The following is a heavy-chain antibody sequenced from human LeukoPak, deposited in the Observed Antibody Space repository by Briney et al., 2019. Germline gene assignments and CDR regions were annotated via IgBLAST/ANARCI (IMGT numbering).Heavy chain of an antibody. J-gene: IGHJ4*02. CDR1: GFTFSSYG. V-gene: IGHV3-30*18. CDR3: AKDSGTDIVVVVVAFDY. Sequence: PPGGSLRLFCAASGFTFSSYGMHWVRQAPGKGLEWVAVISYDGSNKYYADSVKGRFTISRDNSKNTLYLQMNSLRAEDTAVYYCAKDSGTDIVVVVVAFDYWGQGALVTVSS. CDR2: ISYDGSNK. D-gene: IGHD2-15*01.